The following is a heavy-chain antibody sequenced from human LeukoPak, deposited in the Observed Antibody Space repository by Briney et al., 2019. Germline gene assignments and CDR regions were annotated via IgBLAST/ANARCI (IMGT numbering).Heavy chain of an antibody. J-gene: IGHJ4*02. D-gene: IGHD4-17*01. CDR1: GFTFRTYG. V-gene: IGHV3-74*01. CDR2: INSDGSST. CDR3: ARGGDYVSGIDY. Sequence: GGSLRLSCAASGFTFRTYGMHWVRQAPGKGLVWVSRINSDGSSTSYADSVKGRFTISRDNAKNTLYLQMNSLRAEDTAVYYCARGGDYVSGIDYWGQGTLVTVSS.